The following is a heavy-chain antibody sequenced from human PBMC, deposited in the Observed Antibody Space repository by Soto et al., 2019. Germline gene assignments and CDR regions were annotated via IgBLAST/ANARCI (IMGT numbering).Heavy chain of an antibody. CDR1: GGSISGGGYY. CDR2: IYYSGST. Sequence: PSETLSLTCTVSGGSISGGGYYWSWIRQHPGKGLEWIGYIYYSGSTYYNPSLKSRVTISVDTSKNQFSLKLSSVTAADTAVYYCARLPYDFWSGFYGMDVWGQGTTVTVSS. CDR3: ARLPYDFWSGFYGMDV. D-gene: IGHD3-3*01. J-gene: IGHJ6*02. V-gene: IGHV4-31*03.